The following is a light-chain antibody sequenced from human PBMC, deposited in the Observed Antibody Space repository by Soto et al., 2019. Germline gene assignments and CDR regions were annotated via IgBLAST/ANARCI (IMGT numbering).Light chain of an antibody. Sequence: QSALTQRASVSGSPGQSITISCTGTSSDVGGYNYVSWYQQHPGKAPKLMIYEVSNRPSGVSNRFSGSKSGNTASLTISGLQAEDDADYYCSSYTSSSTWVFGGGTKLTVL. V-gene: IGLV2-14*01. CDR1: SSDVGGYNY. CDR3: SSYTSSSTWV. J-gene: IGLJ3*02. CDR2: EVS.